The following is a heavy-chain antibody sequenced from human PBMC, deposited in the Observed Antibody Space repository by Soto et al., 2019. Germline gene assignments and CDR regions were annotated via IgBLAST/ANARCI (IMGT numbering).Heavy chain of an antibody. J-gene: IGHJ4*02. Sequence: ASVKVSWKASGYTFTSYAMHWVRQAPGQRLEWMGWINAGNGNTKYSQKFQGRVTITRDTSASTAYMELSSLRSEDTAVYYCASIGSGYWYYFDYWGQGTLVTVSS. CDR3: ASIGSGYWYYFDY. V-gene: IGHV1-3*01. D-gene: IGHD3-22*01. CDR2: INAGNGNT. CDR1: GYTFTSYA.